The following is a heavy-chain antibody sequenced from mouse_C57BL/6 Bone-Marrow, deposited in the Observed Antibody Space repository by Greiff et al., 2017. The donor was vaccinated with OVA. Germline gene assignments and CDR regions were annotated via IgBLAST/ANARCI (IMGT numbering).Heavy chain of an antibody. J-gene: IGHJ4*01. CDR3: ARGNFGSRFYAMDY. D-gene: IGHD1-1*01. CDR1: GFNIKNTY. V-gene: IGHV14-3*01. Sequence: VQLQQSVAELVRPGASVKLSCTASGFNIKNTYMHWVKQRPEQGLEWIGRIDPANDNTKYAPKFQGKATMTADTSSNTAYLQLSSLSSEDTAVYCCARGNFGSRFYAMDYWGQGTSVTVSS. CDR2: IDPANDNT.